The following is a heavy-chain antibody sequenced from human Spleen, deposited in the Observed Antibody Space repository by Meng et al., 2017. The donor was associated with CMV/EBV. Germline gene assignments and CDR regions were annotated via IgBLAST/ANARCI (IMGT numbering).Heavy chain of an antibody. V-gene: IGHV3-9*01. CDR1: GFTFDDYA. CDR3: ARAPYYGSGSSHWFDP. Sequence: SLKISCAASGFTFDDYAMHWVRQAPGKGLEWVSGISWNSGVIGYADSVKGRFTISRDNAKDTLHLQMNSLRVEDTAVYYCARAPYYGSGSSHWFDPWGQGTLVTVSS. D-gene: IGHD3-10*01. CDR2: ISWNSGVI. J-gene: IGHJ5*02.